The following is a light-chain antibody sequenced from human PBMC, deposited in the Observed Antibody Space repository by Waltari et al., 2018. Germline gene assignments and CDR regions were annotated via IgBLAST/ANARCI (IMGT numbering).Light chain of an antibody. V-gene: IGKV3-20*01. Sequence: EIVLTHSPGTLSLSPGERATLSCRASQSVSRTLAWYQQKPGQAPRLLIYGASTRATGIPERFSGGASGTDFSLTISRLEPEDFALYYGQHYVRLPATFGQGTKVEIK. CDR1: QSVSRT. CDR3: QHYVRLPAT. CDR2: GAS. J-gene: IGKJ1*01.